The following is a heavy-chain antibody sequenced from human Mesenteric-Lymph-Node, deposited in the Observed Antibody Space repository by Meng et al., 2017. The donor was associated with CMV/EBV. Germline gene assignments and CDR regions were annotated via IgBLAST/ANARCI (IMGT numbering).Heavy chain of an antibody. Sequence: GESLKISCVASGFTVNSKSVSWVRQAPGKGLEWVSDIYSGGRTYYADSVKGRFTISRDNSKNTVYLQMNSLRAEDTAVYYCAREYCGRTSCGLDYWGQGTLVTVSS. CDR3: AREYCGRTSCGLDY. CDR2: IYSGGRT. CDR1: GFTVNSKS. J-gene: IGHJ4*02. V-gene: IGHV3-53*01. D-gene: IGHD2-2*01.